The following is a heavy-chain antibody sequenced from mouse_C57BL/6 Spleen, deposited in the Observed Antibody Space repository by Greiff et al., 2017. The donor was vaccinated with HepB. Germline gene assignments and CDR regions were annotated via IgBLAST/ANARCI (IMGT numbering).Heavy chain of an antibody. Sequence: QVQLKQPGAELVMPGASVKLSCKASGYTFTSYWMHWVKQRPGQGLEWIGEIDPSDSYTNYNQKFKGKSTLTVDKSSSTAYMQLSSLTSEDSAVYYCARRGGEDAMDYWGQGTSVTVSS. CDR3: ARRGGEDAMDY. CDR1: GYTFTSYW. J-gene: IGHJ4*01. V-gene: IGHV1-69*01. CDR2: IDPSDSYT.